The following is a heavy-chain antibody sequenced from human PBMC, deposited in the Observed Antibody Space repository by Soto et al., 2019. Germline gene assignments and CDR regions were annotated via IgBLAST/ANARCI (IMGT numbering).Heavy chain of an antibody. J-gene: IGHJ4*02. Sequence: EVHLLESGGGLVEPGGSQRLTCAASGYTFRTYAMGWVRQAPGKGLEWVSVFSATGFSTYNADSVKGRFTISRDNSKDTLYLEMSTLRAEDTAVYYCARAPRTYDFPYYFDYWGQGTLVTVSS. D-gene: IGHD3-16*01. V-gene: IGHV3-23*01. CDR3: ARAPRTYDFPYYFDY. CDR1: GYTFRTYA. CDR2: FSATGFST.